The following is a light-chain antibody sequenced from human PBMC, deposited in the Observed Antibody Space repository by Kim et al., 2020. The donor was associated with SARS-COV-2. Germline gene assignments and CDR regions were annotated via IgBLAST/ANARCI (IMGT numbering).Light chain of an antibody. CDR2: SNT. V-gene: IGLV1-47*01. J-gene: IGLJ3*02. CDR3: VVWDDSLSGWL. Sequence: GHRVTISCSGSSPNIGSNFVYWYQQFPGTAPKLLIYSNTQRPSGVPDRFSGSKSGTSASLAISGLRSEDEADYYCVVWDDSLSGWLFGGGTQLTVL. CDR1: SPNIGSNF.